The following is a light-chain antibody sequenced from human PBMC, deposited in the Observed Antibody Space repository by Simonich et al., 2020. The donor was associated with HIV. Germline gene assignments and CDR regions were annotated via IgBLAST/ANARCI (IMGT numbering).Light chain of an antibody. V-gene: IGKV3-15*01. CDR2: GAS. CDR1: QSVSSN. Sequence: EIVMTQSPATLSVSPGERATLSCRASQSVSSNFAWYQQQPGQAPRLLIYGASTRATGIPARFSGIGSGTEFTLTISSLQSEDFAVYYCQQYNNWPPWTFGQGTKVEIK. J-gene: IGKJ1*01. CDR3: QQYNNWPPWT.